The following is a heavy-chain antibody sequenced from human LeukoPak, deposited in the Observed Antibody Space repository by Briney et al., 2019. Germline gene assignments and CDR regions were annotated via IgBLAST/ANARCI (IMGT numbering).Heavy chain of an antibody. CDR3: ARWIQLWLPRDPRYYFDY. V-gene: IGHV3-7*01. Sequence: QPGGSLRLSCAASGFTFSNYWMSWVRQAPGKGREWVASINQDGSEKYYVDSVRGRFTISRDSAKNSLYLQMNSLRAEDTAVYYCARWIQLWLPRDPRYYFDYWGQGTLVTVSS. J-gene: IGHJ4*02. D-gene: IGHD5-18*01. CDR2: INQDGSEK. CDR1: GFTFSNYW.